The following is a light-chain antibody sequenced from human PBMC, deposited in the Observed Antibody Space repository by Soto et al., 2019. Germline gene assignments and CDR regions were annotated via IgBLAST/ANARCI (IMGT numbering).Light chain of an antibody. V-gene: IGLV1-44*01. CDR3: AAWDDSLNAVV. J-gene: IGLJ2*01. Sequence: QPVLTQPPSASGTPGQRVTISCSGSSSNIGSNTVNWYHQLPGTAPKLLIYSNNQRPSGVPERFSGSKSGTSASLAISGLQSEDEADYYCAAWDDSLNAVVFGGGTKLTVL. CDR1: SSNIGSNT. CDR2: SNN.